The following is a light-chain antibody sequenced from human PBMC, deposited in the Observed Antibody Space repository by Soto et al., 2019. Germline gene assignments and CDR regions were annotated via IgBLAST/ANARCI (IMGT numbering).Light chain of an antibody. J-gene: IGLJ2*01. CDR1: SSDVGDYNY. Sequence: QSVLTQPASVSGSPGQSITISCTETSSDVGDYNYVSWYQQHPGKASKLMLFDVSNRPSGVSNRFSGSKSGNTASLTISGLQAEDEADYYCSSFTTSSSVVFGGGTKLTVL. V-gene: IGLV2-14*01. CDR2: DVS. CDR3: SSFTTSSSVV.